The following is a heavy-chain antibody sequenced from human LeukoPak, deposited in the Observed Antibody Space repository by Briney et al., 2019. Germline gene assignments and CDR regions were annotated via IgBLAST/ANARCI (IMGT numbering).Heavy chain of an antibody. V-gene: IGHV3-30*02. D-gene: IGHD6-19*01. CDR3: ARDSSGWTGVDY. Sequence: GGSLRLSCAASGFTFSSYVMHWLRQAPGKGLEWVAFIRYDGSNKYYADSVKGRFTISRDNSKNTLYLQMNSLRAEDTAVYYCARDSSGWTGVDYWGQGTLVTVSS. J-gene: IGHJ4*02. CDR2: IRYDGSNK. CDR1: GFTFSSYV.